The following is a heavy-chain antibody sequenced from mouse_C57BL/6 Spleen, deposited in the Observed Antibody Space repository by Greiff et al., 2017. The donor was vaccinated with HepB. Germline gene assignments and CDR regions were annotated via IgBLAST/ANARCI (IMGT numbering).Heavy chain of an antibody. Sequence: VKLVESGPELVKPGASVKISCKASGYAFSSSWMNWVKQRPGKGLEWIGRIYPGDGDTNYNGKFKGKATLTADKSSSTAYMQLSSLTSEDSAVYFCARTLTTVVAYWYFDVWGTGTTVTVSS. CDR2: IYPGDGDT. CDR3: ARTLTTVVAYWYFDV. V-gene: IGHV1-82*01. J-gene: IGHJ1*03. CDR1: GYAFSSSW. D-gene: IGHD1-1*01.